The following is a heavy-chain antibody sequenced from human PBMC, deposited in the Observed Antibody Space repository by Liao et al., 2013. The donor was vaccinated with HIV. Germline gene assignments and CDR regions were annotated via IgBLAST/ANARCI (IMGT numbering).Heavy chain of an antibody. Sequence: QVQLRESGPGLVQPSETLSLTCTVSGDSITGYYWTWIRQAAGRGLEWLGRIHTGGSTSYNPSLNNRVTLSVDTSRNQFSLSLTSVSAADTALYFCARGKRGVRDGNWFDIWGQGTRVTVSS. D-gene: IGHD3-10*01. CDR3: ARGKRGVRDGNWFDI. CDR2: IHTGGST. J-gene: IGHJ5*02. CDR1: GDSITGYY. V-gene: IGHV4-4*07.